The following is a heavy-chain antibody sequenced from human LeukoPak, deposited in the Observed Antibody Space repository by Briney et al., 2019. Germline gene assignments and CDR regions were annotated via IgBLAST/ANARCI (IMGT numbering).Heavy chain of an antibody. J-gene: IGHJ4*02. CDR3: ARGKYSSGCDY. D-gene: IGHD6-19*01. CDR2: ISSSSSYI. CDR1: GFTFSSYS. Sequence: GGSLRLSCAASGFTFSSYSMNWVRQAPGKGLEWVSSISSSSSYIYYADSVKGRFTISRDNAKNSLYLQMNGLRAEDTAVYYCARGKYSSGCDYWGQGTLVTVSS. V-gene: IGHV3-21*01.